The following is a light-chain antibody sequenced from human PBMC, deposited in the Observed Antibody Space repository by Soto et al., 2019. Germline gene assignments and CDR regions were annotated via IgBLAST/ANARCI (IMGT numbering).Light chain of an antibody. CDR3: QQFTTYPLS. Sequence: AIQLTQSPSSLSATVGDTVTITCRASRGIGNSVAWYQQKPGSPPRLLISDVSTLETGVPSRFSGSESGTSFTLTISSLQHEDFGTYYCQQFTTYPLSFGGGTKLEI. CDR2: DVS. CDR1: RGIGNS. J-gene: IGKJ4*01. V-gene: IGKV1-13*02.